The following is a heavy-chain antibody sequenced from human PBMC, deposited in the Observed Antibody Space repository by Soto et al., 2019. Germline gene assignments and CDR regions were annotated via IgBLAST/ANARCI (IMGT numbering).Heavy chain of an antibody. CDR1: GFTFSSYG. CDR2: ISYDGTDK. CDR3: VKERYAQLWLEDYGMDV. Sequence: QVQLVESGGGVAQPGRSLRLSCAASGFTFSSYGIHWVRQAPGKGLEWVALISYDGTDKYYADAGKGRFTISRDNSKNTLYLQMSSLGPEDTAVYYCVKERYAQLWLEDYGMDVWGQVTTVT. D-gene: IGHD5-18*01. J-gene: IGHJ6*02. V-gene: IGHV3-30*18.